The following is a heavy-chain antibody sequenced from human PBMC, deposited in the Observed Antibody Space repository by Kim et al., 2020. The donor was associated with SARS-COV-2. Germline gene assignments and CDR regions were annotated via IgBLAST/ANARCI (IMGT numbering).Heavy chain of an antibody. CDR3: VRGYGRGNYPTGDI. Sequence: GGSLRLSCAVSGFSFSTYWMHWVRQAPGKGLVWVSRTNEDGSSLSHAGYVKGRFTISRDNAKNTLYLQMNSLSTEDTGVYYCVRGYGRGNYPTGDIWGQGTLVTVSS. CDR1: GFSFSTYW. CDR2: TNEDGSSL. D-gene: IGHD3-22*01. V-gene: IGHV3-74*01. J-gene: IGHJ4*02.